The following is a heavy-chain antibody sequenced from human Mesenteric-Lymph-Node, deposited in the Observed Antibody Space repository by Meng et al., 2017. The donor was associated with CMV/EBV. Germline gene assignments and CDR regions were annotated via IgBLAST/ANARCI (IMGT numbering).Heavy chain of an antibody. Sequence: FSTSALNWVRQAPGKGLEWVSSISTDTHYIYYADSVKGRFAMSRDDAKSSIYLQMDSLRAGDTAVYFCARGPIVETPSSIPVWFDPWGQVTLVTVSS. V-gene: IGHV3-21*01. D-gene: IGHD2-2*02. CDR1: FSTSA. CDR2: ISTDTHYI. CDR3: ARGPIVETPSSIPVWFDP. J-gene: IGHJ5*02.